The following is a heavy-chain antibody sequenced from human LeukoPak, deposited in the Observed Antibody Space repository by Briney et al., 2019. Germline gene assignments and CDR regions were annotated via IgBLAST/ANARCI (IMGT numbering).Heavy chain of an antibody. Sequence: PGGSLRLSCAASGFTFSGYSMNWVRQAPGKGLEWVSYISITSGTINYADSVKGRFTISRDNAKNSLYLQMNSLRAGDTAVYYCARVIPVAGYYYYGLDVWGQGTTVTVSS. V-gene: IGHV3-48*01. D-gene: IGHD6-19*01. J-gene: IGHJ6*02. CDR1: GFTFSGYS. CDR2: ISITSGTI. CDR3: ARVIPVAGYYYYGLDV.